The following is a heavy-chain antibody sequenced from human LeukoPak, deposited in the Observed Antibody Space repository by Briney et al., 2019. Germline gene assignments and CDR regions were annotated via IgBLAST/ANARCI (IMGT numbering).Heavy chain of an antibody. D-gene: IGHD6-13*01. CDR3: AKTRPLDSSSWSHGDY. Sequence: GGSLRLSCAASGFSFRKNDMHWVRQRTGKGLEWVSGIGNAGDTNYAGSVKGRFTISRDNSKNTLYLQMNSLRAEDTAVYYCAKTRPLDSSSWSHGDYWGQGTLVTVSS. CDR1: GFSFRKND. V-gene: IGHV3-13*01. J-gene: IGHJ4*02. CDR2: IGNAGDT.